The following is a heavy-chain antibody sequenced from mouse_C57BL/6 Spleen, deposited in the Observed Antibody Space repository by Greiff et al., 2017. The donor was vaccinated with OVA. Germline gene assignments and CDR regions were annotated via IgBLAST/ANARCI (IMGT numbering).Heavy chain of an antibody. CDR3: TGNLLLGAMDY. J-gene: IGHJ4*01. CDR2: IRLKSDNYAT. CDR1: GFTFSNYW. V-gene: IGHV6-3*01. Sequence: EVKVEESGGGLVQPGGSMKLSCVASGFTFSNYWMNWVRQSPEKGLEWVAQIRLKSDNYATHYAESVKGRFTISRDDSKSSVYLQMNNLRAEDTGIYYCTGNLLLGAMDYWGQGTSVTVSS. D-gene: IGHD1-1*01.